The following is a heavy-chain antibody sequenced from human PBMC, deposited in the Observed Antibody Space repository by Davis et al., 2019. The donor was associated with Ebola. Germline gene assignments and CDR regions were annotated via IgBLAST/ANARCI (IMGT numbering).Heavy chain of an antibody. CDR2: IYYSGNT. V-gene: IGHV4-39*01. CDR1: GGSITSSNSY. D-gene: IGHD3-22*01. CDR3: ARHLYYYDSSGPPLNWFDP. Sequence: SETLSLTCAVSGGSITSSNSYWGWIRQPPGKGLEWIGSIYYSGNTFYNPSLNSRVTISVDTSKNHFSLRLNYVTAADTAVYYCARHLYYYDSSGPPLNWFDPWGQGTLVTVSS. J-gene: IGHJ5*02.